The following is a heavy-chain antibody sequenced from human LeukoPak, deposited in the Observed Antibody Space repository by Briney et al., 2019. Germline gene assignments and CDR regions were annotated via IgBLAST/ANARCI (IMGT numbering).Heavy chain of an antibody. V-gene: IGHV3-23*01. J-gene: IGHJ3*02. Sequence: GGSLALSCPASGFTFSSNPMSWVPQAPGKGLKWVSAISGSGGTQYYADSVKGRFTICRDNCRNTLYLQMNRLRAEDTAVYYWAKSYGSGSFYMVVSYDAFDIWGQGTMVTVSS. CDR1: GFTFSSNP. D-gene: IGHD3-10*01. CDR2: ISGSGGTQ. CDR3: AKSYGSGSFYMVVSYDAFDI.